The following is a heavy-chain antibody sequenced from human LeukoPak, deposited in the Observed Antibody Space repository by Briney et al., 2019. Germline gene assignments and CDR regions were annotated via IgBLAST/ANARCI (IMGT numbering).Heavy chain of an antibody. J-gene: IGHJ4*02. D-gene: IGHD5-24*01. CDR2: IYYSGST. CDR3: ARLEENFDY. CDR1: GGSISSYY. Sequence: KASETLSLTCTVSGGSISSYYWSWIRQPPGKGLEWIGYIYYSGSTNYNPSLKSRVTISVDTSKNQFSLKLSSVTAADTAVYYCARLEENFDYRGQGTLVTVSS. V-gene: IGHV4-59*08.